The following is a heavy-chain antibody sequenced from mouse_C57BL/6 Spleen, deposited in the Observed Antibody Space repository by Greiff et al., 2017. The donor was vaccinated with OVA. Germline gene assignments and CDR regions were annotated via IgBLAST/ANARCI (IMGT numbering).Heavy chain of an antibody. V-gene: IGHV1-75*01. CDR2: IFPGSGST. CDR1: GYTFTDYY. D-gene: IGHD2-1*01. J-gene: IGHJ4*01. Sequence: VQLQQSGPELVKPGASVKISCKASGYTFTDYYINWVKQRPGQGLEWIGWIFPGSGSTYYNEKFKGKAPLTVDKSSSTAYMLLSSLTSEDSAVYFCARSGSVYYGNFYAMDDWGQGTSVTVSS. CDR3: ARSGSVYYGNFYAMDD.